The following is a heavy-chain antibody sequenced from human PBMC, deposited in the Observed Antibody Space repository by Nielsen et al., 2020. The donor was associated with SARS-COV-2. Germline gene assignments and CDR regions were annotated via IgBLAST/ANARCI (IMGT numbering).Heavy chain of an antibody. CDR3: ARQRTAMVTWGCDY. CDR2: ISYDGSNK. V-gene: IGHV3-30*03. J-gene: IGHJ4*02. CDR1: GFTFSSYA. Sequence: GGSLRLSCAASGFTFSSYAMSWVRQAPGKGLEWVAVISYDGSNKYYADSVKGRFTISRDNSKNTLYLQMNSLRAEDTAVYYCARQRTAMVTWGCDYWGQGTLVTVSS. D-gene: IGHD5-18*01.